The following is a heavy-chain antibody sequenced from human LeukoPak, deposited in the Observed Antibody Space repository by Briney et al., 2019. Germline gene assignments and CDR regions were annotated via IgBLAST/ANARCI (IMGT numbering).Heavy chain of an antibody. Sequence: GGSLRLSCAASGFTFDDYGMSWVRKAPGKALEWVSGIMWYGCSTVYADSVKGRFTISRDIAKNSLYLQMNSLRAEDTALYHCARARFYDSPWDYFDYWGQGTLVTVSS. V-gene: IGHV3-20*01. CDR1: GFTFDDYG. CDR2: IMWYGCST. D-gene: IGHD3-22*01. CDR3: ARARFYDSPWDYFDY. J-gene: IGHJ4*02.